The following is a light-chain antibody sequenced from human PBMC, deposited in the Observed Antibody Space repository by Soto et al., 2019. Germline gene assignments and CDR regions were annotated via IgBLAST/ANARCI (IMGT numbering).Light chain of an antibody. CDR2: AAS. J-gene: IGKJ1*01. CDR3: QHYNSYSYA. V-gene: IGKV1-5*01. Sequence: DIQMTQSPSTLSGSVGDRVTITCRASQSISSELAWYQQKPGKAPKLLIYAASTLKSGVPSRFSGSGSGTEFTLTISSLQPEDFATYYCQHYNSYSYAFGQGTQVEIK. CDR1: QSISSE.